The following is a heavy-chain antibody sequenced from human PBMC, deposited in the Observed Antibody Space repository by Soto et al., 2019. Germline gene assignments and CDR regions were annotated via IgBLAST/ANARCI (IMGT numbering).Heavy chain of an antibody. D-gene: IGHD3-3*01. CDR2: ISAYNGNK. CDR3: ARDRYDFWSGSRVYYYYYGMDV. Sequence: ASVKVSCKASGYTFTSYGISWVRQAPGQGLEWMGWISAYNGNKNYAQKLQGRVTMTTDTSKSTANMELRSLRSDDTAVYYFARDRYDFWSGSRVYYYYYGMDVWGQGTTVTVSS. J-gene: IGHJ6*02. CDR1: GYTFTSYG. V-gene: IGHV1-18*01.